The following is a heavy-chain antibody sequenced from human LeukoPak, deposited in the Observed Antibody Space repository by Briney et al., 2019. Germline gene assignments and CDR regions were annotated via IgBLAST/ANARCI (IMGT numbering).Heavy chain of an antibody. CDR2: IRYDGSNK. D-gene: IGHD6-13*01. V-gene: IGHV3-30*02. CDR1: GFTFSSYG. CDR3: AKRRGKAAAGSVGAFDI. J-gene: IGHJ3*02. Sequence: GGSLRLSCAASGFTFSSYGMHWVRQAPGKGLEWVAFIRYDGSNKYYADSVKGRFTISRDNSKNTLYLQMNSLRAEDTAVYYCAKRRGKAAAGSVGAFDIWGRGTMVTVSS.